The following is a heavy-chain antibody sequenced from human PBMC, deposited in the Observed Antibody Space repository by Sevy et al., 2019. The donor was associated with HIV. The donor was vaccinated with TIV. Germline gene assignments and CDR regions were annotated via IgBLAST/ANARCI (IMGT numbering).Heavy chain of an antibody. Sequence: ASVKVSCKASGYTFTSYGISWVRQAPGQGLEWMGWISAYNGNTNYAQKLQGRVTMTTDTSTSTAYMELRSLRSDDTAVYYCAGNYGSGESPPDAFDIWGQGTMVTVSS. CDR2: ISAYNGNT. D-gene: IGHD3-10*01. CDR3: AGNYGSGESPPDAFDI. J-gene: IGHJ3*02. V-gene: IGHV1-18*01. CDR1: GYTFTSYG.